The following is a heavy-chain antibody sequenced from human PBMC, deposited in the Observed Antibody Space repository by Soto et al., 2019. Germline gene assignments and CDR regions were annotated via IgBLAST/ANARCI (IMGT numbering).Heavy chain of an antibody. V-gene: IGHV3-53*01. CDR1: GFTVSNNY. J-gene: IGHJ4*02. Sequence: EVQLVESGGGLIQPGGSLRLSCAVSGFTVSNNYMSWVRQAPGKGLEGVSVIYSGGYTAYGDSVKGRFTISRDNSKNTLSSKMKRRGGGDTAVFSRATPPGGGGYWGQGTLVTVSS. CDR3: ATPPGGGGY. CDR2: IYSGGYT. D-gene: IGHD3-10*01.